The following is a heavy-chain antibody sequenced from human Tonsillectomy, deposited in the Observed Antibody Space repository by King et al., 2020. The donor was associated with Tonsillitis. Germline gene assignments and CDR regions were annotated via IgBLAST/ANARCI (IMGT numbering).Heavy chain of an antibody. V-gene: IGHV3-7*03. D-gene: IGHD1/OR15-1a*01. CDR3: ARHIPGGNNDFDY. Sequence: VQLVESGGNLVQPGGSLRLSCSASGFSFSAHWMTWVRQAPGKGLECVANIKEDGSFEYYVDSVKGRFTISRDNAKNSLYLQMNSLRVEDTAVYYCARHIPGGNNDFDYWAREPRSPSPQ. CDR1: GFSFSAHW. J-gene: IGHJ4*02. CDR2: IKEDGSFE.